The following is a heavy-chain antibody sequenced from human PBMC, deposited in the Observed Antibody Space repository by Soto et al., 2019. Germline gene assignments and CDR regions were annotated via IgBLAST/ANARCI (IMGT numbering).Heavy chain of an antibody. D-gene: IGHD6-19*01. CDR1: GASLNNYY. V-gene: IGHV4-59*01. CDR3: ARSYSNGWSSSGY. Sequence: QVQLQESGPGLVKPSETLSLTCTVSGASLNNYYWTWNRQPPGKGLEWIGYIHYSGTTTYNPSLTNRVTISRDPSKSQFYLILTSVTAADTAVYFCARSYSNGWSSSGYWGQGTLVTVSS. J-gene: IGHJ4*02. CDR2: IHYSGTT.